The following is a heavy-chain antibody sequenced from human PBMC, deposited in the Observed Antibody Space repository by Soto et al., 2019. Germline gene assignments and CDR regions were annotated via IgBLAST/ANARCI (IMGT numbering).Heavy chain of an antibody. CDR3: ARGHIVVVPTVGWFDP. J-gene: IGHJ5*02. CDR1: GYFISSGYY. D-gene: IGHD2-2*01. V-gene: IGHV4-38-2*01. Sequence: PSETLSLTCAVSGYFISSGYYWGWIRQPPGKGLEWIGSMFHSGSTHYNPSLKSRVTISVDTSKNHFSLRLSSVTAPGTAVYYCARGHIVVVPTVGWFDPWGQGTLVTVSS. CDR2: MFHSGST.